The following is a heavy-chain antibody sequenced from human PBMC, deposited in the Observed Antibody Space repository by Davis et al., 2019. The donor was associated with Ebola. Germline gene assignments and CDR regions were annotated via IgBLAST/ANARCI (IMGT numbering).Heavy chain of an antibody. V-gene: IGHV4-39*01. CDR1: GGSISSSSYY. J-gene: IGHJ4*02. Sequence: MPSETLSLTCTVSGGSISSSSYYWGWIRQPPGKGLEWIGSIYYSGSTYYNPSLKSRVTISVDTSKNQFSLRLSSVTAAGTAVYYCARGVDNTKGGNYWGQGTLVSVSS. CDR3: ARGVDNTKGGNY. CDR2: IYYSGST. D-gene: IGHD3-22*01.